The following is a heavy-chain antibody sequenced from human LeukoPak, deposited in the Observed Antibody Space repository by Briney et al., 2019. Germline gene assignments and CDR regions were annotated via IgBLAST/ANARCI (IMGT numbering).Heavy chain of an antibody. Sequence: ASVKVSCKASGYTFTSYSISWVRQAPGQGLEWVGWISAHNGNTIYAQKVKGRVTMTTDTSTSTAYMELRSLKSDDTAVYYCARASYCSGGSCYSDYWGQGTLVTVSS. V-gene: IGHV1-18*01. CDR3: ARASYCSGGSCYSDY. CDR1: GYTFTSYS. D-gene: IGHD2-15*01. CDR2: ISAHNGNT. J-gene: IGHJ4*02.